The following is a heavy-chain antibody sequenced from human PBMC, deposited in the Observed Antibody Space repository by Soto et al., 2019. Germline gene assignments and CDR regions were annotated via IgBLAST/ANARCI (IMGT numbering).Heavy chain of an antibody. CDR1: GYTFTSYA. J-gene: IGHJ3*02. V-gene: IGHV1-3*01. CDR2: INAGNGNT. Sequence: QVQLVQSGAEVKKPGASVKVSCKASGYTFTSYAMHWVRQAPGQSLEWMGWINAGNGNTKYSQKFQGRVTITRDTSASTAYMELSSLRSEATAVYYCARVTTVTTLSADDSFDIWGQGTMVTVSS. CDR3: ARVTTVTTLSADDSFDI. D-gene: IGHD4-17*01.